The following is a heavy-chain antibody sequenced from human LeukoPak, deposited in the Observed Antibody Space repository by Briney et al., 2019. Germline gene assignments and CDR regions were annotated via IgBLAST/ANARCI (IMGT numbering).Heavy chain of an antibody. J-gene: IGHJ6*03. CDR3: AREWREKYYGSGSYYNEGYYYYMDV. D-gene: IGHD3-10*01. Sequence: GGSLRLSCAASGFTFSSYWMHWVRQVPGKGPVWVSQINTDGSSTSYAESVKGRFTISRDNAKNTLYLQMNSLRAEDTAVYYCAREWREKYYGSGSYYNEGYYYYMDVWGKGTTVTVSS. V-gene: IGHV3-74*01. CDR1: GFTFSSYW. CDR2: INTDGSST.